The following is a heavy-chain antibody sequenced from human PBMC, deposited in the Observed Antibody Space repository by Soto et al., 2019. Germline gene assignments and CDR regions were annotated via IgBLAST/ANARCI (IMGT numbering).Heavy chain of an antibody. V-gene: IGHV3-11*05. J-gene: IGHJ6*02. CDR2: ISTSGIYT. CDR3: ARDSHGYFGMDV. CDR1: GFTFSDYY. Sequence: QVQLVESGGGLVKPGGSLRLSCAASGFTFSDYYMTWIRQVPGKGLEWVSHISTSGIYTNYAESVKGRFTISRDNVKNSLYLQMNSLRDEDTAVYYCARDSHGYFGMDVWGQGTTFTVSS.